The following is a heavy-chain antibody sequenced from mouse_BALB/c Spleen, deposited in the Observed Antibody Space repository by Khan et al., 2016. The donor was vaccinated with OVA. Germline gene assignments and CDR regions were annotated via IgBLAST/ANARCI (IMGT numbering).Heavy chain of an antibody. D-gene: IGHD1-1*01. V-gene: IGHV3-2*02. J-gene: IGHJ2*01. Sequence: LQQSGPGLVKPSQSLSLTCTVTGYSITSDYAWNWIRQFPGNKLEWMGFISYSGNTKYNPSLKSRFSITRDTSKNQFFLHLNSVTIEDTATYYCARVYGGDFDYWGQGTTLTVSS. CDR2: ISYSGNT. CDR1: GYSITSDYA. CDR3: ARVYGGDFDY.